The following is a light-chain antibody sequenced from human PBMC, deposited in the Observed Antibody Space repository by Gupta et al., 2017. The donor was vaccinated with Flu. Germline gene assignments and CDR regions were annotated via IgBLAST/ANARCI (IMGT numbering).Light chain of an antibody. V-gene: IGKV1-5*03. CDR2: TTS. Sequence: DIQMTQSPSTQSAFIGDTVTITCRASQSIRRWLAWYQQKPGKAPKLLIYTTSSLESGVTSRFSGSGSGTEFTLTIHSLQPDDFATYYCHQYDTYPWTFGQGTKVESK. CDR3: HQYDTYPWT. J-gene: IGKJ1*01. CDR1: QSIRRW.